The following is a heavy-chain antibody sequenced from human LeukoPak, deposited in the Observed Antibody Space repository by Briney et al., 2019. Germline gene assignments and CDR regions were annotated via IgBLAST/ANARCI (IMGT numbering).Heavy chain of an antibody. CDR1: GGTFSSYA. V-gene: IGHV1-69*06. J-gene: IGHJ3*02. CDR3: ARTFRDRGYSSSSLMFGAFDI. Sequence: ASVKVSCKASGGTFSSYAISWVRQAPGQGLEWMGGIIPIFGTANYAQKFQGRVTITADKSTSTAYMELSSLRSEDTAVYYCARTFRDRGYSSSSLMFGAFDIWGQGTMVTVSS. CDR2: IIPIFGTA. D-gene: IGHD6-6*01.